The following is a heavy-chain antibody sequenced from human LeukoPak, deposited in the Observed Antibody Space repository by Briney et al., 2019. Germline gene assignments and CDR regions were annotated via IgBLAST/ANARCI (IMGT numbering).Heavy chain of an antibody. CDR1: GFTFSSYA. Sequence: GGSLRLSCAASGFTFSSYAMHWVRQAPGKGLEWVAVISYDGGNKYYADSVKGRFTISRDNSKNTLYLQMNSLRAEDTAVYYCARDYSAHFWSGYFLDYWGQGTLVTVSS. V-gene: IGHV3-30-3*01. J-gene: IGHJ4*02. CDR2: ISYDGGNK. D-gene: IGHD3-3*02. CDR3: ARDYSAHFWSGYFLDY.